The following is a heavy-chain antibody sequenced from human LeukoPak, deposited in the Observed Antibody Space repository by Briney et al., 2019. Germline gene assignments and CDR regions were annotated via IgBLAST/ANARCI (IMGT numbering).Heavy chain of an antibody. Sequence: ASVKVSCKASGYTFTGYHMHWVRQAPGQGLEWMGWINPNSGGTNYAQKFQGRVTMTRDTSISTAYMELSRLRSDDTAVYYCARRGTWIFGVARDYYYYGMDVWGQGTTVTVSS. CDR3: ARRGTWIFGVARDYYYYGMDV. J-gene: IGHJ6*02. CDR2: INPNSGGT. V-gene: IGHV1-2*02. CDR1: GYTFTGYH. D-gene: IGHD3-3*01.